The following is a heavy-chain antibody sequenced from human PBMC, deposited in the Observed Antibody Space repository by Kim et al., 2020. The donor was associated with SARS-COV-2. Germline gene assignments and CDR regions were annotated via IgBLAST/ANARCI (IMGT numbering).Heavy chain of an antibody. J-gene: IGHJ2*01. Sequence: GGSLRLSCAASGFTVSSNYMNWVRQAPGKGLEWVSVIYSGGSTYYADSVKGRFTISRDNSKDTLYLQMNSLRAEDTAVYYCARRSIAPRPDWCFDLWGRGTLVTVSS. CDR1: GFTVSSNY. D-gene: IGHD6-6*01. CDR3: ARRSIAPRPDWCFDL. V-gene: IGHV3-53*01. CDR2: IYSGGST.